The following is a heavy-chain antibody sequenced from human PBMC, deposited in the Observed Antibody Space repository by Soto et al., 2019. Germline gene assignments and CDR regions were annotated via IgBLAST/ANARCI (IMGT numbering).Heavy chain of an antibody. V-gene: IGHV1-3*01. CDR3: AREFEWFGELLSLSFDY. D-gene: IGHD3-10*01. Sequence: QVQLVQPGAEVKKPGASVKVSCTASGYTFTSYAMHWVRQAPGQRLEWMGWINAGNGNTKYSQKFQGRVTIKRDTSASTAYMELSSLRSEDTAGYYCAREFEWFGELLSLSFDYWGQGTLVTVSS. CDR2: INAGNGNT. CDR1: GYTFTSYA. J-gene: IGHJ4*02.